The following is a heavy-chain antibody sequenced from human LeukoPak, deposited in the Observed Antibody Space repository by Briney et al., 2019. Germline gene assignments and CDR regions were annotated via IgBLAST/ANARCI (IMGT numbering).Heavy chain of an antibody. CDR2: IYSGGST. CDR1: GFTFSNYA. J-gene: IGHJ3*02. V-gene: IGHV3-53*01. D-gene: IGHD2-21*01. Sequence: GSLRLSCTASGFTFSNYAMSWVRQAPGKGLKWVSVIYSGGSTYNADSVKGRFTISRDNSKNTLYLQMNSLRAEDTAVYYCASPVFLRKGHDAFDIWGQGTMVTVSS. CDR3: ASPVFLRKGHDAFDI.